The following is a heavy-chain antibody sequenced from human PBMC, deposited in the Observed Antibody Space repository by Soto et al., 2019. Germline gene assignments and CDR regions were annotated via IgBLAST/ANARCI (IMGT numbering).Heavy chain of an antibody. D-gene: IGHD2-15*01. Sequence: EVQLVESGGGLVKPWGSLRLSCAASGFTFSSYSMNWVRQAPGKGLEWVSSISSSSSYIYYADSVKGRFTISRDNAKNSLYLQMNSLRAEDTAVYYCARFRYCSGGSCYFLGEYWGQGTLVTVSS. CDR2: ISSSSSYI. CDR3: ARFRYCSGGSCYFLGEY. J-gene: IGHJ4*02. V-gene: IGHV3-21*01. CDR1: GFTFSSYS.